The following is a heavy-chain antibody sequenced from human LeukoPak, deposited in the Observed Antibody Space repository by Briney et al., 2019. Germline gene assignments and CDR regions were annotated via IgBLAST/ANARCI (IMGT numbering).Heavy chain of an antibody. V-gene: IGHV3-66*01. Sequence: GGSLRLSCAASGFTVSSNYMNWVRQAPGKGLGWVSVIYSGGSTYYADSVKGRFTISRDNSKNTLYLQMNSLRAEDTAVYYCARDPRPSYYYGMDVWGQGTTVTVSS. D-gene: IGHD6-6*01. CDR3: ARDPRPSYYYGMDV. CDR2: IYSGGST. J-gene: IGHJ6*02. CDR1: GFTVSSNY.